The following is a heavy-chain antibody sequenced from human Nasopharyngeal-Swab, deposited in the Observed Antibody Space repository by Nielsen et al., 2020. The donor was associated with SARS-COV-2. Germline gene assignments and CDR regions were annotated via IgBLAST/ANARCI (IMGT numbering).Heavy chain of an antibody. CDR3: ASGYSSGWPTSDAFDY. V-gene: IGHV1-3*04. Sequence: ASVKVSCKTSGYTFTNFAMHWVRQAPGQRLEWMGWINTGKGNTEYSQRFQGRVAITRDTSASTAYLELSRLRSDDTAVYYCASGYSSGWPTSDAFDYWGQGSLVSVSS. CDR1: GYTFTNFA. D-gene: IGHD6-19*01. J-gene: IGHJ4*02. CDR2: INTGKGNT.